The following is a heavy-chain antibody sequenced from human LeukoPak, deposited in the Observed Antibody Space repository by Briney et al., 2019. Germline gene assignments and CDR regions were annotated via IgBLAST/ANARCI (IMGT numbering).Heavy chain of an antibody. V-gene: IGHV4-30-2*01. Sequence: SQTLSLTCSVSSGSVSSGAHYWSWIRQPPGKGLEWIGFIYHSGSTYYSPPLRSRVTMSLDRSKNQFSLNLNSVTGADTAVYYCVRQVPAPGNWFDPWGQGTLVIVSS. D-gene: IGHD2-2*01. CDR2: IYHSGST. CDR3: VRQVPAPGNWFDP. CDR1: SGSVSSGAHY. J-gene: IGHJ5*02.